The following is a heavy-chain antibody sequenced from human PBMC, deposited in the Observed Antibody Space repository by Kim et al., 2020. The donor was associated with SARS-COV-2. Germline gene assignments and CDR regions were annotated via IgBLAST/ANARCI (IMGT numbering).Heavy chain of an antibody. CDR1: GGSISSSSYY. J-gene: IGHJ6*02. Sequence: SETLSLTCTVSGGSISSSSYYWGWIRQPPGKGLEWIGSIYYSGSTYYNPSLKSRVTISVDTAKNQFSLKLSSVTAADTAVYYCARHGDYDSSGYYYRRGFTYYYYGMDVWGQGTTVTVSS. CDR3: ARHGDYDSSGYYYRRGFTYYYYGMDV. CDR2: IYYSGST. V-gene: IGHV4-39*01. D-gene: IGHD3-22*01.